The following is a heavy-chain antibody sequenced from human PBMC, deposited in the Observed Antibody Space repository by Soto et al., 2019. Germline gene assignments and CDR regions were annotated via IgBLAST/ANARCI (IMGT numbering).Heavy chain of an antibody. CDR2: IQSTGIT. Sequence: PSETLSLTCTISGGSISSGRYDWSWIRQAPGKGLEWIGYIQSTGITNYKSPLRSRDTILVDKSKKQLYLKLTSVTTADTAVYYCGRTDSNGAWAAWYWGQGIQVT. J-gene: IGHJ4*02. CDR3: GRTDSNGAWAAWY. CDR1: GGSISSGRYD. D-gene: IGHD3-22*01. V-gene: IGHV4-61*01.